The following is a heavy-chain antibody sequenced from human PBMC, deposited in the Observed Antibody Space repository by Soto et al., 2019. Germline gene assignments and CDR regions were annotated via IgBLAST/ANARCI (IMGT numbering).Heavy chain of an antibody. D-gene: IGHD7-27*01. J-gene: IGHJ4*02. V-gene: IGHV3-74*01. CDR1: GFTFSSYK. CDR3: ATLGGPQLGARDY. CDR2: IDGDGTGT. Sequence: EVQLVESGGGLVQPGGSLRLSCAASGFTFSSYKIHWVRQAPGKGLVWVSRIDGDGTGTNYADPVKGRFTISRDNAKNTLYLQMNSLRVDDTAVYYCATLGGPQLGARDYWGQGTLVTVSS.